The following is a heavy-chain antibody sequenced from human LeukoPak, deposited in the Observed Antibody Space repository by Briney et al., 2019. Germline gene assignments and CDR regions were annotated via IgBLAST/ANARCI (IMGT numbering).Heavy chain of an antibody. J-gene: IGHJ4*02. CDR3: ARGNPIDY. CDR2: IYTSGST. V-gene: IGHV4-61*02. CDR1: GGSISSGSYY. Sequence: PSQTLSLTCTVSGGSISSGSYYWSWLRQPAGKGLEWIGRIYTSGSTNYNPSLKSRVTISVDTSKNQFSLKLSSVTAADAAVYYCARGNPIDYWGQGTLVTVSS.